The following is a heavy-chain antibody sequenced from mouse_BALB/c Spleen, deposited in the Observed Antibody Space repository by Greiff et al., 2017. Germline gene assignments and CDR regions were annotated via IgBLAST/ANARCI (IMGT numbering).Heavy chain of an antibody. CDR1: GYAFSSYW. CDR2: IYPGDGDT. Sequence: VQLQQSGAELVRPGSSVKISCKASGYAFSSYWMNWVKQRPGQGLEWIGQIYPGDGDTNNNGKFKGKATLTADKSSSTAYMQLSSLTSEDSAVYFCARGKPSWFAYWGQGTLVTVSA. CDR3: ARGKPSWFAY. V-gene: IGHV1-80*01. J-gene: IGHJ3*01.